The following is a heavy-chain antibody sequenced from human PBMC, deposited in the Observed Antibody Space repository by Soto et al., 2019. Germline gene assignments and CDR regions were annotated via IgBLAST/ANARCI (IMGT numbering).Heavy chain of an antibody. CDR1: GFTFSSYW. V-gene: IGHV3-7*01. CDR2: IKQDGSEK. J-gene: IGHJ6*02. CDR3: ARSWEGDGVVTDYGMDV. D-gene: IGHD3-3*01. Sequence: PGGSLRLSCAASGFTFSSYWMSWVRQAPGKGLEWVANIKQDGSEKYYVDSVKGRFTISRDNAKNSLYLQMNSLRAEDTAVYYCARSWEGDGVVTDYGMDVWGQGTTVTVS.